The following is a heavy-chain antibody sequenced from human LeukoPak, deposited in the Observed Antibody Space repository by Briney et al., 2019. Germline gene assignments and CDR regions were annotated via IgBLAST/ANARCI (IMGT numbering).Heavy chain of an antibody. D-gene: IGHD3-22*01. Sequence: GGSLRLSCAASGFTFSSYSMNWVRQAPGNRLEWVSSISSSSSYIYYADSVKGRFTISRDNAKNSLYLQMNSLRAEDTAVYYCARGGSGYSYYFDYWGQGNLVTVSS. CDR2: ISSSSSYI. J-gene: IGHJ4*02. V-gene: IGHV3-21*01. CDR1: GFTFSSYS. CDR3: ARGGSGYSYYFDY.